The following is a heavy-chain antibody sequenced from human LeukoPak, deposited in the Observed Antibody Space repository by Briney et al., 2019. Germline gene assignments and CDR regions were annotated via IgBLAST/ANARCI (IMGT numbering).Heavy chain of an antibody. Sequence: GASVKVSCKASGYTFTSYYMHWVRQAPGQGLEWMGWISAYNGNTNYAQKLQGRVTMTTDTSTSTAYMELRSLRSDDTAVYYCARDATPTYIAAAVHFDYWGQGTLVTVSS. CDR3: ARDATPTYIAAAVHFDY. J-gene: IGHJ4*02. CDR2: ISAYNGNT. D-gene: IGHD6-13*01. V-gene: IGHV1-18*04. CDR1: GYTFTSYY.